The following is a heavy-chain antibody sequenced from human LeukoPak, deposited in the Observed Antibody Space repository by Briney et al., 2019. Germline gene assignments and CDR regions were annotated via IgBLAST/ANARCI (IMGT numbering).Heavy chain of an antibody. J-gene: IGHJ4*02. Sequence: SETLSLTCAVYGGSFSGYYWSWVRQPPGKGLEWIGEINHSGSTNYNPSLKSRVTISVDTSKNQFSLKLSSVTAADTAVYYCARTYYYGSGFDYWGQGTLVTVSS. D-gene: IGHD3-10*01. CDR2: INHSGST. CDR1: GGSFSGYY. V-gene: IGHV4-34*01. CDR3: ARTYYYGSGFDY.